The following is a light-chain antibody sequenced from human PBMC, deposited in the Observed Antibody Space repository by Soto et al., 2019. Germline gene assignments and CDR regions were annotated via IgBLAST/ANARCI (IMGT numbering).Light chain of an antibody. V-gene: IGKV3-20*01. CDR2: GAS. Sequence: EIVLTQSPGTLSLSPGERATLSCRASQSVSSNYLAWFQQKPGQAPRLLIYGASSRAAGIPDRFSGSGSGTDFILTISRLEPEDFVVYYCQQYGSSPRTFGQGTKVEIK. J-gene: IGKJ1*01. CDR1: QSVSSNY. CDR3: QQYGSSPRT.